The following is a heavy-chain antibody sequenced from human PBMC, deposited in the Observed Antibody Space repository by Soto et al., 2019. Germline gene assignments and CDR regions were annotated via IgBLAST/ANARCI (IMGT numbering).Heavy chain of an antibody. J-gene: IGHJ6*02. D-gene: IGHD5-12*01. V-gene: IGHV3-30*18. CDR1: GFTFSSFG. CDR2: MAYDGSNE. CDR3: AKNTVGLSRYYYYGMDV. Sequence: LSCAASGFTFSSFGIHWVRQAPGKGLEWVAVMAYDGSNEYYADSVRGRFTISRDNSKSTVYLQMNSLRPEDTAVYYCAKNTVGLSRYYYYGMDVWGQGTTVTVSS.